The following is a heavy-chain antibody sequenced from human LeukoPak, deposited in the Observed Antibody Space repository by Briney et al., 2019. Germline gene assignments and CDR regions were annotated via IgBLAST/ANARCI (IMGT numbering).Heavy chain of an antibody. D-gene: IGHD6-13*01. CDR2: IYYSGST. V-gene: IGHV4-39*07. CDR3: ARGGSSWSQITYYYYGMDV. J-gene: IGHJ6*02. CDR1: GGSISSSSYY. Sequence: SETLSLTCTVSGGSISSSSYYWGWIRQPPGKGLEWIGSIYYSGSTYYNPSLKSRVTISVDTSKNQFSLKLSSVTAADTAVYYCARGGSSWSQITYYYYGMDVWGQGTTVTVSS.